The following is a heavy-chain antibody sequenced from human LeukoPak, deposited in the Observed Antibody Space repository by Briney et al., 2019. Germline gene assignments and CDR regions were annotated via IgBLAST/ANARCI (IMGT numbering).Heavy chain of an antibody. CDR1: GGSITSNSYY. Sequence: SETLSLTCTVSGGSITSNSYYWGWIRQPPGKGLEWIGSITYSGSTYYNPSLKSRVTISVDTSKNQFSLKLSSVTAADTAVYYCAREGMVVAAKYYFDYWGQGTLVTVSS. CDR2: ITYSGST. V-gene: IGHV4-39*07. J-gene: IGHJ4*02. D-gene: IGHD2-15*01. CDR3: AREGMVVAAKYYFDY.